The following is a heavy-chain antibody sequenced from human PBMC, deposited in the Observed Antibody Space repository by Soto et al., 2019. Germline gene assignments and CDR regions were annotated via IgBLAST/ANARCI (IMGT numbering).Heavy chain of an antibody. CDR1: GFTFSSYS. CDR2: ISSSSYI. V-gene: IGHV3-21*01. CDR3: AREPRDQSSGWYFDY. D-gene: IGHD6-19*01. J-gene: IGHJ4*02. Sequence: PGGSLRLSCAVSGFTFSSYSMNWVRQAPGKGLEWVSSISSSSYIYYADSVKGRFTISRDNAKNSLYLQMNSLRAEDTAVYYCAREPRDQSSGWYFDYWGQGTLVTVSS.